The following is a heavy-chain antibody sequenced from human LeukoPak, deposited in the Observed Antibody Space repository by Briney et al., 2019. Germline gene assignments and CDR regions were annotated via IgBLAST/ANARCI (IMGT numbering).Heavy chain of an antibody. J-gene: IGHJ4*02. Sequence: ASEKVSCKASGYTFTGYYMHWVRQAPGQGLEWMGWINPNSGGTNYAQKFQGRVTMTRDTSISTAYMELSRLRSDDTAVYYCARGAYYDYVWGSYRPEGFDYWGQGTLVTVSS. D-gene: IGHD3-16*02. V-gene: IGHV1-2*02. CDR2: INPNSGGT. CDR3: ARGAYYDYVWGSYRPEGFDY. CDR1: GYTFTGYY.